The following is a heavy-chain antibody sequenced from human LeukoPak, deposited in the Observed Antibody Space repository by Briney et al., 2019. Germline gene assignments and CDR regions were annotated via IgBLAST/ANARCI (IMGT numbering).Heavy chain of an antibody. CDR3: ARVRGPAGALHFEF. V-gene: IGHV1-2*02. D-gene: IGHD1-26*01. Sequence: ASLKVSCKASLYTFTGYYIHWLRQAPGQGLEWMGWINPNGGGADYAQKFQGRVTMTRDTSVNTAYMELSRLKSDDTAVYYCARVRGPAGALHFEFWGQGTLVTVSS. CDR1: LYTFTGYY. CDR2: INPNGGGA. J-gene: IGHJ4*02.